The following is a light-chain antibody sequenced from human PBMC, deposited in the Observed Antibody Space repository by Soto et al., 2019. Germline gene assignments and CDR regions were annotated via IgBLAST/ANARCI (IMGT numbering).Light chain of an antibody. CDR2: GAS. J-gene: IGKJ1*01. CDR1: QSVGSNY. V-gene: IGKV3-20*01. CDR3: QQYGSSIQT. Sequence: EIVLTQFPGTLSLSPGERATLSCRASQSVGSNYLAWYQQRPGQPPNLLIFGASHRAPDIPDRFSGSGSGTDFTLTISRLEPDDFAVYYCQQYGSSIQTFGQGTKVEI.